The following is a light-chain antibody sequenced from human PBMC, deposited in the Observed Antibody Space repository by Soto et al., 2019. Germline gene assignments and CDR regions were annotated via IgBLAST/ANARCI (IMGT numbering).Light chain of an antibody. CDR3: QQRSNWPPYT. CDR1: QSVSSN. V-gene: IGKV3-15*01. J-gene: IGKJ2*01. CDR2: GAS. Sequence: EIVMTQSPATLSVSPGERATLSCRASQSVSSNLAWYQQKPGQGPRLLIFGASTRATGIPARFSGSGSGTEFTLTISSLEPEDFAVYYCQQRSNWPPYTFGQGTKVDIK.